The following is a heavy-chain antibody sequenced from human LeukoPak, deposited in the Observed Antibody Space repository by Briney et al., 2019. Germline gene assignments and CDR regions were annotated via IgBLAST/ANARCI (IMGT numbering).Heavy chain of an antibody. Sequence: SETPSLTCTVSGGSISSYYWSWIRQPPGKGLEWIGYIYYSGSTNYNPSLKSRVTISVDTSKNQFSLKLSSVTAADTAVYYCARGIVGATWYYFDYWGQGTLVTVSS. CDR2: IYYSGST. CDR3: ARGIVGATWYYFDY. J-gene: IGHJ4*02. V-gene: IGHV4-59*01. CDR1: GGSISSYY. D-gene: IGHD1-26*01.